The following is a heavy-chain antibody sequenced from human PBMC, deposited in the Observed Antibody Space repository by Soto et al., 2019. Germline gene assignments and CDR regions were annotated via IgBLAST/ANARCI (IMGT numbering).Heavy chain of an antibody. Sequence: SETLSLTCTVSGGSISSSSYYWGWIRQPPGKGLEWIGSIYYSGSTYYNPSLKSRVTISVDTSKNQFSLKLSSVTAADTAVYYCARHLKKNGSGWSRRADWFDPWGQGTLVTVSS. J-gene: IGHJ5*02. CDR1: GGSISSSSYY. V-gene: IGHV4-39*01. D-gene: IGHD6-19*01. CDR2: IYYSGST. CDR3: ARHLKKNGSGWSRRADWFDP.